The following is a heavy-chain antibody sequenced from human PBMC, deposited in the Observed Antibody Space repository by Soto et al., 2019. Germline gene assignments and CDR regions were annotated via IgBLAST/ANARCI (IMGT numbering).Heavy chain of an antibody. J-gene: IGHJ6*02. CDR2: IYYSGST. CDR1: GGSISSHY. CDR3: ATLQNYDGSRWDKMWREGLLV. V-gene: IGHV4-59*11. D-gene: IGHD3-10*01. Sequence: PSETLSLTCSVSGGSISSHYWSWIRQLPGKGLEWIGYIYYSGSTNYNPSLKSRVTISLDTSKNQFSLKLSSVTAADTAVYYCATLQNYDGSRWDKMWREGLLVSSQGTAVTVS.